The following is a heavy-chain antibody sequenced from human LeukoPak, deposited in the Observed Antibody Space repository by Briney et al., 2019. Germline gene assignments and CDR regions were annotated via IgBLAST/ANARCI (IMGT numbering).Heavy chain of an antibody. CDR1: GYTFTGYY. Sequence: EASVKVSCKASGYTFTGYYIHWVRQAPGQGLEWMRRINPNSGGTNYAQKFQGRVTMTRDTSISTAYMELSRLRSDDTAVYYCARESGDGSGSYDYWGQGTLATVSS. D-gene: IGHD3-10*01. V-gene: IGHV1-2*06. CDR3: ARESGDGSGSYDY. CDR2: INPNSGGT. J-gene: IGHJ4*02.